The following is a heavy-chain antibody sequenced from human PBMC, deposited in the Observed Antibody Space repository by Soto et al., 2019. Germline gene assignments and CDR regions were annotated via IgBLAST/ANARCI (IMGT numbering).Heavy chain of an antibody. CDR1: GGSVSSSY. CDR2: TFHSGST. Sequence: QVQLQESDPGLVKPSETLSLTCTVSGGSVSSSYWAWIRQPPGKGLEWIGYTFHSGSTKYNPSLKSRVTMSVDTSENQFSLKLSSVTAADTAVYYCARDQSGTQYFDLWGRGTLVIVSS. J-gene: IGHJ2*01. D-gene: IGHD1-7*01. CDR3: ARDQSGTQYFDL. V-gene: IGHV4-59*02.